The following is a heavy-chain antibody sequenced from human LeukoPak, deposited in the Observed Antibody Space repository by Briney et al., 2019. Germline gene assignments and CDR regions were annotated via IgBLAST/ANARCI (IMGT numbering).Heavy chain of an antibody. Sequence: ASVKVSCKASGYTFTTYGISWVRQAPGQGLEWMGWISAYNGDTNYAQKLQGRVTMTTDTSTNTAYMDLRSLRSDDTAVYYCARVCYDFWSGYFHLGYYYMDVWGKGTTVTVSS. CDR3: ARVCYDFWSGYFHLGYYYMDV. J-gene: IGHJ6*03. CDR1: GYTFTTYG. D-gene: IGHD3-3*01. V-gene: IGHV1-18*01. CDR2: ISAYNGDT.